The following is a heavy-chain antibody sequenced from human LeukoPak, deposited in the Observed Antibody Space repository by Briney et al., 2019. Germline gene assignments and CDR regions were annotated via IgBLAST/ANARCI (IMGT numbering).Heavy chain of an antibody. Sequence: GGSLRLSCAASGFTFSSYAMSWVRQAPGKGLEWVSAISGSGGSTYYTDSVKGRFTISRDNSKNTLYLQMNSLRAEDTAVYYCAKGSRRITMIVVVNPLDYWGQGTLVTVSS. CDR2: ISGSGGST. CDR1: GFTFSSYA. J-gene: IGHJ4*02. V-gene: IGHV3-23*01. CDR3: AKGSRRITMIVVVNPLDY. D-gene: IGHD3-22*01.